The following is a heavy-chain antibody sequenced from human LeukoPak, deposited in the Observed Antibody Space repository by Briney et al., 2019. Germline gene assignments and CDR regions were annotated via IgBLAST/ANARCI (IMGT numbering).Heavy chain of an antibody. Sequence: GGSLRLSCAASGFTFSSYGMHWVRQAPGKGLEWVAFIRYDGSNKYYADSVKGRFTISRDNSMGTLYLQMNSLRAEDTAVYYCAKGSKGVVFTRDHYMDVWGKGTTVTISS. J-gene: IGHJ6*03. D-gene: IGHD3-3*01. V-gene: IGHV3-30*02. CDR1: GFTFSSYG. CDR3: AKGSKGVVFTRDHYMDV. CDR2: IRYDGSNK.